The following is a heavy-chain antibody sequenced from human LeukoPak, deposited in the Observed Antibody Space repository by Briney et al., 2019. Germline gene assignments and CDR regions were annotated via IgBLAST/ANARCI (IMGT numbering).Heavy chain of an antibody. D-gene: IGHD3-3*01. Sequence: SETLSLTCTVSGVSISSDNYFWSWIRQPAGKGLEWIGRIYTSGDTNYNPSLDSRVTISIDTSKNRFSLKLGSVTAADTAVYYCASERNDFWSGYYDYWGQGTVVTVSS. CDR3: ASERNDFWSGYYDY. CDR2: IYTSGDT. CDR1: GVSISSDNYF. V-gene: IGHV4-61*02. J-gene: IGHJ4*02.